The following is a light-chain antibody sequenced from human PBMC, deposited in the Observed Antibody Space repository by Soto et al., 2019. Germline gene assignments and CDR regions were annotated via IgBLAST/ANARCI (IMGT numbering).Light chain of an antibody. J-gene: IGKJ1*01. CDR2: SAS. CDR3: QQSYSHPWT. V-gene: IGKV1-39*01. CDR1: QSISTY. Sequence: DIQMTQSPSSLSASVGDRVTITCRASQSISTYVNWYQQKPGKAPEFLIYSASSLQSGVPSRFSGSGSGTDFTLTINSLQPEDFATYYCQQSYSHPWTFGQGTKVEIK.